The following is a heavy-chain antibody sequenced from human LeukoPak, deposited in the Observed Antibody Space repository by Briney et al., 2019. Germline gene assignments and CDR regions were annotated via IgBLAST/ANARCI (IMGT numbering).Heavy chain of an antibody. CDR2: MNPNSGNT. CDR1: GYTFTSYD. D-gene: IGHD2-2*01. Sequence: ASVKVSCKASGYTFTSYDINWVRQATGQGLEWMGWMNPNSGNTGYAQKFQGRVTMTRNTSISTAYMELSSLRSEDTAVYYCARWGLYCSSTSCYAVFDYWGQGTLVTVSS. J-gene: IGHJ4*02. V-gene: IGHV1-8*01. CDR3: ARWGLYCSSTSCYAVFDY.